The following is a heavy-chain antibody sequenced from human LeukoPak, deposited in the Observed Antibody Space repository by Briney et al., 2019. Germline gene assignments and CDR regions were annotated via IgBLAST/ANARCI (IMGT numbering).Heavy chain of an antibody. D-gene: IGHD4-17*01. CDR3: ARLVTVTTLTDY. J-gene: IGHJ4*02. CDR2: IYHSGST. V-gene: IGHV4-38-2*02. Sequence: SETLSLTCTVSGYSISSGYYWGWIRQPPGKGLEWIGSIYHSGSTYYNPSLKSRVTISVDTSKNQFSLKLSSVTAADTAVYYCARLVTVTTLTDYWGQGTLVTVSS. CDR1: GYSISSGYY.